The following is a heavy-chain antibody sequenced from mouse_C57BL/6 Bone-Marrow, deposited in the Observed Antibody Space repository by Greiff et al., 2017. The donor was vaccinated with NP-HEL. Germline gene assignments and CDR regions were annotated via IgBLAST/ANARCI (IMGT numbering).Heavy chain of an antibody. V-gene: IGHV5-4*01. J-gene: IGHJ3*01. Sequence: EVNVVESGGGLVKPGGSLKLSCAASGFTFSSYAMSWVRQTPEKRLEWVATISDGGSYTYYPDNVKGRFTISRDNAKNNLYLQMSHLKSEDTAMYYCARDIYYDYDGFAYWGQGTLVTVSA. CDR1: GFTFSSYA. CDR3: ARDIYYDYDGFAY. CDR2: ISDGGSYT. D-gene: IGHD2-4*01.